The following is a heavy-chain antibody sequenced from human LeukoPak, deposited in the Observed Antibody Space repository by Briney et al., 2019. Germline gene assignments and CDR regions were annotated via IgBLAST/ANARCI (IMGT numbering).Heavy chain of an antibody. D-gene: IGHD2-2*02. CDR2: INPKSGGT. Sequence: ASVKVSCKASGYSFSGYYIHWVRQAPGQGLEWMGWINPKSGGTQFKENFQGRVTMTRDSSISTAYLELSGLRSDDTAVYYCARADFLYTGLAVATATRYTRMVTWFDPWGQGTLVTVSS. CDR3: ARADFLYTGLAVATATRYTRMVTWFDP. V-gene: IGHV1-2*02. J-gene: IGHJ5*02. CDR1: GYSFSGYY.